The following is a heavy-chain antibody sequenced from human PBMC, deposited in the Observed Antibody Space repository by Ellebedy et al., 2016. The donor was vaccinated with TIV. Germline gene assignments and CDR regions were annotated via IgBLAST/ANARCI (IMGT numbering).Heavy chain of an antibody. CDR3: ARNSRDDFDI. CDR2: IDWDDDT. V-gene: IGHV2-70*04. CDR1: GLSVSSNGMR. Sequence: SGPTLVKPTQTLTLTCTLSGLSVSSNGMRVNWIRQAPGKALEWLGRIDWDDDTFYSTSLKTRLTIPKDTSKNQVVLTMTDMDPVDTATYYCARNSRDDFDIWGQGTRVTVSS. J-gene: IGHJ3*02.